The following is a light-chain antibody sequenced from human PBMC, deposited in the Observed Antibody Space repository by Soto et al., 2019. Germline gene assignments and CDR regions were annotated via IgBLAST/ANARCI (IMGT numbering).Light chain of an antibody. Sequence: QSALTQPAYVSGSPGQSITISCTGVSSDSGGYQYVSWYQQHPGKAPKLLIYDVSNRPSGVSNRFSGSESGTTASLTISGLQADDAADYFCSSFGSRNRLEVFGTGTKLTVL. CDR3: SSFGSRNRLEV. CDR2: DVS. CDR1: SSDSGGYQY. J-gene: IGLJ1*01. V-gene: IGLV2-14*03.